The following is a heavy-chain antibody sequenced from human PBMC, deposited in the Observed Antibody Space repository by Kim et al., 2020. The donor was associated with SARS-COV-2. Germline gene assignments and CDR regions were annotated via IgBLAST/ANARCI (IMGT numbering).Heavy chain of an antibody. V-gene: IGHV3-53*01. CDR2: IYSGGST. CDR1: GFTVSSNY. D-gene: IGHD6-13*01. CDR3: ATANREQQLVQGNYYYYYGMDV. J-gene: IGHJ6*02. Sequence: GGSLRLSCAASGFTVSSNYMSWVRQAPGKGLEWVSVIYSGGSTYYADSVKGRFTISRDNSKNTLYLQMNSLRAEDTAVYYCATANREQQLVQGNYYYYYGMDVWGQGTTVTVSS.